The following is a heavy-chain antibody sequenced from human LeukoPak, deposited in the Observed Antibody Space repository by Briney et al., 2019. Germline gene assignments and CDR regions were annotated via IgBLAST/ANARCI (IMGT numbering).Heavy chain of an antibody. Sequence: SETLSLTCTVSGGSITSGSYYWSWIRQPPGKGLEWIGYIYYSGSTNYNPSLKSRVTISVDTSKNQFSLKLSSVTAADTAVYYCARNPKLAADYYYYGMDVWGQGTTVTVSS. V-gene: IGHV4-61*01. CDR1: GGSITSGSYY. CDR2: IYYSGST. J-gene: IGHJ6*02. D-gene: IGHD2-15*01. CDR3: ARNPKLAADYYYYGMDV.